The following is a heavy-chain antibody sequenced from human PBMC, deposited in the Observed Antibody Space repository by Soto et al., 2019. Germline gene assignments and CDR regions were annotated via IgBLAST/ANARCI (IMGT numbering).Heavy chain of an antibody. D-gene: IGHD2-21*02. CDR2: IIPIFGTA. Sequence: SVKVSCKASGGTFSSYAISWVRQAPGQGLEWMGGIIPIFGTANYAQKLQGRVTITADESTSTAYMELSSLRSEDTAVYYCARESGPVVTLGMDVWGQGTTVTVSS. CDR1: GGTFSSYA. CDR3: ARESGPVVTLGMDV. J-gene: IGHJ6*02. V-gene: IGHV1-69*13.